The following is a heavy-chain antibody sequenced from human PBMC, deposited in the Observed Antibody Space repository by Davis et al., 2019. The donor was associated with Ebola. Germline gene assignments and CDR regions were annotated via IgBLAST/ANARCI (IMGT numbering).Heavy chain of an antibody. CDR2: IYSSGST. V-gene: IGHV4-39*07. Sequence: MPGGSLRLSCTVSGGSISSSSYYWGWIRQPPGKGLEWIGNIYSSGSTYYNPSLKSRVTISVDTSKNQFSLKLSSVTAADTAVYYCSREYYYYGMDVWGQGTTVTVSS. CDR3: SREYYYYGMDV. CDR1: GGSISSSSYY. J-gene: IGHJ6*02.